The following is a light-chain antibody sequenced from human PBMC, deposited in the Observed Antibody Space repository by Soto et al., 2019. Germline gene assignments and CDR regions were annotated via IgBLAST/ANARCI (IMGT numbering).Light chain of an antibody. CDR3: MQTLQTPFT. J-gene: IGKJ3*01. CDR1: QSLLHSDGYKY. V-gene: IGKV2-28*01. CDR2: LGS. Sequence: IVMTQSPVSLPVTPGEPASISCKSSQSLLHSDGYKYLDRYVQKAGQSPQLLIYLGSHRASGVPDRISGSGSGTDFTLKISKVEADDVGVYYCMQTLQTPFTFGPGTKVDIK.